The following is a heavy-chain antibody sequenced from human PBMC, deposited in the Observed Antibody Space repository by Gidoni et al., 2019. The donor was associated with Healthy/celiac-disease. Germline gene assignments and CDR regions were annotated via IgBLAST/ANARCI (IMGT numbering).Heavy chain of an antibody. Sequence: QLQLQESGSGLVKPSQTLSLTCAVSGGSISSGGYSWSWIRQPPGKGLEWIGYIYHSGSTYYNPSLKSRVTISVDRSKNQFSLKLSSVTAADTAVYYCARARFGTPDYYDSSGYDYFDYWGQGTLVTVSS. D-gene: IGHD3-22*01. CDR3: ARARFGTPDYYDSSGYDYFDY. J-gene: IGHJ4*02. CDR2: IYHSGST. CDR1: GGSISSGGYS. V-gene: IGHV4-30-2*01.